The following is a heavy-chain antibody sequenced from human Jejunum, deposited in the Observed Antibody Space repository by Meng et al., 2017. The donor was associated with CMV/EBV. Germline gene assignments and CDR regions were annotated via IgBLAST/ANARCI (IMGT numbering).Heavy chain of an antibody. CDR2: ISHSAAT. Sequence: RRQQSVRVLETPPDTLSLSCTVAGVSISSCYRYVAWCRQCPGMVRDWIGSISHSAATYYTPTRTSRRPMSVDTSKNQFSLKLSFLTAADTAVYYCAKDVNPLHWFFDFWGRGTLVTVSS. CDR1: GVSISSCYRY. CDR3: AKDVNPLHWFFDF. J-gene: IGHJ2*01. D-gene: IGHD1-14*01. V-gene: IGHV4-39*07.